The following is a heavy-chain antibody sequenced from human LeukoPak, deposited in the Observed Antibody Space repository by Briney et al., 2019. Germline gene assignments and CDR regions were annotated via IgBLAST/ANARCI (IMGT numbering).Heavy chain of an antibody. Sequence: GGSLRLSCAASGFTFSSYSMNWVRQAPGKGLEWVSYISSISSTIYYADSVKGRFTISRDNAKNSLYLQMNSLRAEDTAVYYCARGGSGGYCSGGSCFSYYWGQGTLVTVSS. CDR1: GFTFSSYS. V-gene: IGHV3-48*01. CDR2: ISSISSTI. D-gene: IGHD2-15*01. J-gene: IGHJ4*02. CDR3: ARGGSGGYCSGGSCFSYY.